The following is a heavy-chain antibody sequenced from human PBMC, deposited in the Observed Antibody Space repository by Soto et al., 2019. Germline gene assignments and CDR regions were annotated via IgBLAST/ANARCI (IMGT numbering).Heavy chain of an antibody. CDR1: GGSISSGCYY. J-gene: IGHJ5*02. CDR3: ARERPTYTNSQGVWFGP. D-gene: IGHD4-4*01. Sequence: PSVTWTCSGGSISSGCYYLSLIRQYPGKGLEWIGNIFYSGTTSYNPSLKSRVAISIDTSKNQFSLKLSSVTAADTAVYYCARERPTYTNSQGVWFGPCGQRTLVTVPS. V-gene: IGHV4-31*02. CDR2: IFYSGTT.